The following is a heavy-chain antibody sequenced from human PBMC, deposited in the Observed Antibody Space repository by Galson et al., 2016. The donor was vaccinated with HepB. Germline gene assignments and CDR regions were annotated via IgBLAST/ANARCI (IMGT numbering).Heavy chain of an antibody. J-gene: IGHJ2*01. CDR3: ARDYDFWSGSHWYFDL. CDR1: GFTFSSYS. Sequence: SLRLSCAASGFTFSSYSMNWVRQAPGKGLEWVSSISSSSSYIYYADSVKCRFTISRDNAKNSLYLQMNSLRAEDTAVYYCARDYDFWSGSHWYFDLWGRGTLVTVSS. CDR2: ISSSSSYI. V-gene: IGHV3-21*01. D-gene: IGHD3-3*01.